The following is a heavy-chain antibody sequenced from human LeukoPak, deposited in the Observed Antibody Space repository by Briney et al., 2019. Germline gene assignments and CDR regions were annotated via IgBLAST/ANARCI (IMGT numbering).Heavy chain of an antibody. J-gene: IGHJ3*02. CDR2: ISSSSTYI. CDR1: GFTFSSYS. CDR3: ARVSAGVIGMKDVFDI. V-gene: IGHV3-21*01. Sequence: GGSLRLSCAASGFTFSSYSINWVRQAPGKGLEWVSSISSSSTYIYYADSVKGRFTISRDNAKNSLYLQMNSLRAEDTAVYYCARVSAGVIGMKDVFDIWGQGTMVTVSS. D-gene: IGHD3-16*02.